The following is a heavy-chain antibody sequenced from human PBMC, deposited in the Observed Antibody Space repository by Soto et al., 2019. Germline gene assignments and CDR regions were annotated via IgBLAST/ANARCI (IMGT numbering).Heavy chain of an antibody. CDR1: GFTFNIYA. CDR2: ISGSGGGT. Sequence: PGGSLRLSCAASGFTFNIYAMSWVRQAPGKGLEWVSAISGSGGGTYYADSVEGRFTISRDNSNNTLYLQMSSLRAEDTAVYYCAKDRQGSYFDYWGQGTLVTVSS. J-gene: IGHJ4*02. D-gene: IGHD1-26*01. V-gene: IGHV3-23*01. CDR3: AKDRQGSYFDY.